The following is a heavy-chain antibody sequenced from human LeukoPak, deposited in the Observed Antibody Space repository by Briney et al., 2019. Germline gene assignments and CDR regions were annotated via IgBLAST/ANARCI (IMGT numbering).Heavy chain of an antibody. J-gene: IGHJ4*02. V-gene: IGHV4-61*02. D-gene: IGHD1-7*01. Sequence: SETLSLTCTVSGGSISSGSYYWSWIRQPAGKGLEWIGRIYTSGSINYNPSLKSRVTISVDTSKNQFSLKLSSVTAADTAVYYCAGDRWNYYFDYWGQGTLVTVSS. CDR3: AGDRWNYYFDY. CDR1: GGSISSGSYY. CDR2: IYTSGSI.